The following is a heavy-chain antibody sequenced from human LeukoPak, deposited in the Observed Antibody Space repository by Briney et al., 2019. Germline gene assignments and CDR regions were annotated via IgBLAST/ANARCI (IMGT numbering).Heavy chain of an antibody. CDR3: ARGISRQQLPPLAD. D-gene: IGHD6-13*01. CDR1: GGSISSGGYS. J-gene: IGHJ4*02. Sequence: PSETLSLTCAVSGGSISSGGYSWSWIRQPPGKGLEWIGYIYHSGSTYYNPSLKSRVTISVDRSKNQFSLKLSSVTAADTAVYYCARGISRQQLPPLADWGQGTLVTVSS. V-gene: IGHV4-30-2*01. CDR2: IYHSGST.